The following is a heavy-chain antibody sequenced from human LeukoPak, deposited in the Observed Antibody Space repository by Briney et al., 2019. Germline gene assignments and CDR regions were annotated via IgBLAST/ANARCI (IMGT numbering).Heavy chain of an antibody. CDR3: ARAPITSPFYFDY. CDR2: INWSGGST. CDR1: GLTFNNAW. V-gene: IGHV3-20*04. Sequence: GGSLRLSCAASGLTFNNAWMSWVRQAPGKGLEWVSGINWSGGSTGYADPLRGRFTISRDNAKNSLYLQMDSLRAEDTALYYCARAPITSPFYFDYWGQGTLVTVPS. D-gene: IGHD2-2*01. J-gene: IGHJ4*02.